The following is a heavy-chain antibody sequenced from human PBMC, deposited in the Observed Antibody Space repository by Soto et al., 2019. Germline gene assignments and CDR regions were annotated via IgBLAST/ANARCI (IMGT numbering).Heavy chain of an antibody. CDR2: IWNDGSNK. J-gene: IGHJ4*02. V-gene: IGHV3-33*01. CDR1: GFTFSSYG. CDR3: ARSEAYCSGGSCYSRYYFDY. D-gene: IGHD2-15*01. Sequence: GGSLRLSCAASGFTFSSYGMHWVRQAPGKGLEWVAVIWNDGSNKYYADSVKGRFTISRDNSKNTLYLQMNSLRAEDTAVYYCARSEAYCSGGSCYSRYYFDYWGQGTLVTVSS.